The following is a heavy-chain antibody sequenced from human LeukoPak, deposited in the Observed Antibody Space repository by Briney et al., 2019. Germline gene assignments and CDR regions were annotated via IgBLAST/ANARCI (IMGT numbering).Heavy chain of an antibody. D-gene: IGHD3-9*01. V-gene: IGHV4-30-2*01. Sequence: SETLSLTCTVSGGSISSGGYYWSWIRQPPGKGLEWIGYIYHSGSTYYNPSLKSRVTISVDRSKNQFSLKLSSVTAADTAVYYCARWNYDILSGPPYFDYWGQGTLVTVSS. CDR1: GGSISSGGYY. CDR2: IYHSGST. CDR3: ARWNYDILSGPPYFDY. J-gene: IGHJ4*02.